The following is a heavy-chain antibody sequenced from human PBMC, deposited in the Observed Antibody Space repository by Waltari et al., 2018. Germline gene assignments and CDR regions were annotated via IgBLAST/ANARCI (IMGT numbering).Heavy chain of an antibody. CDR3: AKDKRDGSGSSLDH. CDR1: GFTFSVYG. J-gene: IGHJ5*02. V-gene: IGHV3-30*18. CDR2: ISGDGSNK. D-gene: IGHD3-10*01. Sequence: QVQLVESGGGVVQPGRSLRLSCADSGFTFSVYGMHWVRQAPGKGLEWVAVISGDGSNKFYADSVKGRFTISRDNSKNTVYLQMNGLRAEDTAMYYCAKDKRDGSGSSLDHWGQGTLVTVSS.